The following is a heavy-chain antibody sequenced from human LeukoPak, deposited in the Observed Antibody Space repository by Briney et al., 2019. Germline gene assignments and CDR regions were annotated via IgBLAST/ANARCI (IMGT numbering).Heavy chain of an antibody. D-gene: IGHD6-19*01. J-gene: IGHJ4*02. CDR1: GFTFSNHG. V-gene: IGHV3-33*01. Sequence: GGSLRLSCAASGFTFSNHGMHWVRQAPGKGPEWVALIWYDGSNKYYGDSVKGRFTISRDNSKNTVYLQMNSLRAEDTGVYYCARDRLEAVADDDYFDYWGRGTLVTVSS. CDR3: ARDRLEAVADDDYFDY. CDR2: IWYDGSNK.